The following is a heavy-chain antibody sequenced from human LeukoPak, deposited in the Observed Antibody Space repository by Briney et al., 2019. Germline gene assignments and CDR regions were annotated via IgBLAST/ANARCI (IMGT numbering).Heavy chain of an antibody. V-gene: IGHV1-8*01. CDR1: GYTFTSYD. CDR3: ARSRRGGSKYYFDY. J-gene: IGHJ4*02. Sequence: ASVMVSCKASGYTFTSYDINWVRQATGQGLEWMGWMNPNSGNTGYAQKFQGRVTMTRNTSISTAYMELSSLRSEDTAVYYCARSRRGGSKYYFDYWGQGTLVTVSS. D-gene: IGHD1-26*01. CDR2: MNPNSGNT.